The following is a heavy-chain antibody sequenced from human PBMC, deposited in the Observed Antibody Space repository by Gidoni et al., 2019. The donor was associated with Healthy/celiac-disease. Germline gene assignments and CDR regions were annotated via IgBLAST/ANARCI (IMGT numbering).Heavy chain of an antibody. Sequence: PGTTLRGMGGIIPIFGTANYAQKFQGRVTITADESTSTAYMELSSLRSEDTAVYYCARRARFGGVIDYWGQGTLVTVSS. CDR2: IIPIFGTA. V-gene: IGHV1-69*01. J-gene: IGHJ4*02. CDR3: ARRARFGGVIDY. D-gene: IGHD3-16*01.